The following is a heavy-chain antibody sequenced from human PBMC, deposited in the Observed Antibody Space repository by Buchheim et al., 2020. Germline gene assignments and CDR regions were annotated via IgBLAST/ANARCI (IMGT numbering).Heavy chain of an antibody. V-gene: IGHV2-5*02. CDR3: AHSGYNWSYAFDM. J-gene: IGHJ3*02. CDR2: IYWDADK. D-gene: IGHD5-24*01. CDR1: GFSLSTSGVG. Sequence: QITLKESGPTLVKPTQTLTLTCTFSGFSLSTSGVGVGWIRQPPGKALEWLAPIYWDADKRYSPSLASRLTITKDTPKKQVCLTMTSMDPVDTATYYCAHSGYNWSYAFDMWGQGT.